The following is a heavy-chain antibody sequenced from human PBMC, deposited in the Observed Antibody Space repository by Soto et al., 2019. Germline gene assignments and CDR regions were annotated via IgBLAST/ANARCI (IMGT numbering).Heavy chain of an antibody. Sequence: PSETLSLTCSVSGDSISNSRFYWAWIRQPPGEGLEWIGSIYHTGNAYYNPPLKSRVTISVDTSKIQFSLKLTSVTAADAALYYCARDFFDSSDYTTNWFDPWGQGTLVTVSS. J-gene: IGHJ5*02. D-gene: IGHD3-22*01. CDR1: GDSISNSRFY. V-gene: IGHV4-39*01. CDR3: ARDFFDSSDYTTNWFDP. CDR2: IYHTGNA.